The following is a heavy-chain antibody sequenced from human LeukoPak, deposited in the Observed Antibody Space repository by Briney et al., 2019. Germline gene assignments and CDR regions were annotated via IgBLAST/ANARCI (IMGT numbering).Heavy chain of an antibody. CDR2: INHSGST. D-gene: IGHD3-10*01. Sequence: SETLSLTCAVYGGSFSGYYWSWIRQPPGKGLEWIGEINHSGSTNYNPSLKSRVTISVDTSKYQFSLKLSSVTAADTAVYYCARLGGSGRYYYYGMDVWGQGTTVTVSS. CDR1: GGSFSGYY. CDR3: ARLGGSGRYYYYGMDV. J-gene: IGHJ6*02. V-gene: IGHV4-34*01.